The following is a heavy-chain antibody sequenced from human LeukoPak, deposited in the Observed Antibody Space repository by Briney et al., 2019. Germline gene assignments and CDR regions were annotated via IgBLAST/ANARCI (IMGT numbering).Heavy chain of an antibody. CDR2: INAGNGNT. CDR1: GYTFTSYA. J-gene: IGHJ4*02. D-gene: IGHD3-22*01. Sequence: AASVKVSCKASGYTFTSYAMHWVRQAPGQRLEWMGWINAGNGNTKYSQKFQGRVTITRDTSASTAYMELSSLRSEDTAVYYCARGPPNTYYYDSSGAEFDYWGQGTLVTVSS. V-gene: IGHV1-3*01. CDR3: ARGPPNTYYYDSSGAEFDY.